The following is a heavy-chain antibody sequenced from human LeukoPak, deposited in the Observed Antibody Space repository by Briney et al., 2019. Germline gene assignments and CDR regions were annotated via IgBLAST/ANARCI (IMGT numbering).Heavy chain of an antibody. Sequence: GASVKVSCKTSGYSENFYGTTWVRQAPGQGLEWMAIINPSGDFRSYAQKFQGRVTVTRDMSTRTVYMELSDLRPEDTALYYCARDYSGQWEQLTGWWIDPWGQGTLVIVSS. CDR1: GYSENFYG. CDR3: ARDYSGQWEQLTGWWIDP. D-gene: IGHD1-26*01. J-gene: IGHJ5*02. CDR2: INPSGDFR. V-gene: IGHV1-46*02.